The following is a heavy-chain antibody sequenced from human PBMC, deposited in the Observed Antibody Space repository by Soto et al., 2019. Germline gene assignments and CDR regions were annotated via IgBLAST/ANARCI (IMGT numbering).Heavy chain of an antibody. CDR2: ISYDGSYK. CDR1: GFTFSSYA. V-gene: IGHV3-30*18. J-gene: IGHJ4*02. CDR3: AKDRGQWLVLYSFDY. D-gene: IGHD6-19*01. Sequence: QVQLVESGGGVVQPGRSLRLSCAASGFTFSSYAMHWDRQAPGKGLEWVAVISYDGSYKYYADSVKGRFTISRDNSKNTLYLQMNSLRAEDTAVYYCAKDRGQWLVLYSFDYWGQGTPVTVSS.